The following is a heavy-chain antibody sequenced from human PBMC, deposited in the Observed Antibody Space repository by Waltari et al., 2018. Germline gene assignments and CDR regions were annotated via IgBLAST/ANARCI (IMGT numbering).Heavy chain of an antibody. Sequence: PGLVKPSATLSLTCTVSGGSISSSSYYWGWIRQPPGKGLEWIGSIYYSGSTYYNPSLKSRVTISVDTSKNQFSLKLSSVTAADTAVYYCASRRDGYNYSAFDIWGQGTMVTVSS. D-gene: IGHD5-12*01. V-gene: IGHV4-39*07. J-gene: IGHJ3*02. CDR1: GGSISSSSYY. CDR2: IYYSGST. CDR3: ASRRDGYNYSAFDI.